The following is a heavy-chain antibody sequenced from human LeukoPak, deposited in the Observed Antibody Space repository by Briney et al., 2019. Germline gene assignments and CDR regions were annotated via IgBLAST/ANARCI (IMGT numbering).Heavy chain of an antibody. Sequence: GGSLRLSCAASGFIFSDYWVHWVRQAPGKGLDWVSRVSSDGYSTDYADSVKGRFTISRDNAKNSLYLQMNSLRDEDTAVYYCAREGYYDILTGYAYYFDYWGQGTLVTVSS. J-gene: IGHJ4*02. D-gene: IGHD3-9*01. CDR2: VSSDGYST. V-gene: IGHV3-74*01. CDR1: GFIFSDYW. CDR3: AREGYYDILTGYAYYFDY.